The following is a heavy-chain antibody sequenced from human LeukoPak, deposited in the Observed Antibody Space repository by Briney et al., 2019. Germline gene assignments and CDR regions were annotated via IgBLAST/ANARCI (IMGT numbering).Heavy chain of an antibody. CDR3: ARDLLYYGSGNGMDV. CDR2: ISSSSSYI. CDR1: GFTFSSYS. Sequence: GGSLRLSCAASGFTFSSYSMNWVRQAPGKGLEWVSSISSSSSYIYYADSVKGRFTISRDNAKNSLYLQMNSLRAEDTAVYYCARDLLYYGSGNGMDVWVKGPRSPSPQ. D-gene: IGHD3-10*01. J-gene: IGHJ6*04. V-gene: IGHV3-21*01.